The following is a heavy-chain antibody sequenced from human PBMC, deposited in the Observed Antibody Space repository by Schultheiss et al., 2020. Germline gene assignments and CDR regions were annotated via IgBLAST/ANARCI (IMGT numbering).Heavy chain of an antibody. V-gene: IGHV4-59*05. CDR2: IYYSGST. D-gene: IGHD3-22*01. Sequence: SQTLSLTCTVSGGSISSYYWSWIRQPAGKGLEWIWSIYYSGSTYYNPSLKSRVTISVDTSKNQFSLKLSSVTAADTAVYYCVVGLLVNYYYYYYMDVWGKGTTVTVAS. J-gene: IGHJ6*03. CDR3: VVGLLVNYYYYYYMDV. CDR1: GGSISSYY.